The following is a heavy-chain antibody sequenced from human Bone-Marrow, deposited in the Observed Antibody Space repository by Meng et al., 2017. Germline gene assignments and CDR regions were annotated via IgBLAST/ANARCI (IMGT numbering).Heavy chain of an antibody. D-gene: IGHD3-10*01. CDR1: GFTFDDYG. J-gene: IGHJ6*02. CDR2: ISGSGGST. V-gene: IGHV3-23*01. Sequence: GESLKISCAASGFTFDDYGMSWVRQAPGKGLEWVSAISGSGGSTYYADSVKGRFTISRDNSKNTLYLQMNSLRAEDTAVYYCAKGRGVMDVWGQGTTVTVSS. CDR3: AKGRGVMDV.